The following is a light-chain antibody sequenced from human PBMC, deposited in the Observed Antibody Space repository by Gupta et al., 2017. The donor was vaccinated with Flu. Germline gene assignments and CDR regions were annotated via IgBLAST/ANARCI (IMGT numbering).Light chain of an antibody. Sequence: DIQMTQSPHSLSASVGDRVTLTCQASEDIKKLLNWFQQKQGQAPKLLIYEASNLKTGVPSRFSGGGSGTHFTFTINSLLREDVATYYCQQFYKLPYTFGLGTKLE. CDR3: QQFYKLPYT. CDR1: EDIKKL. V-gene: IGKV1-33*01. J-gene: IGKJ2*01. CDR2: EAS.